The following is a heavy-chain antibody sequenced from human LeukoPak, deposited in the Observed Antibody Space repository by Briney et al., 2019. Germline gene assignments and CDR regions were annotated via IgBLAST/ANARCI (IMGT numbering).Heavy chain of an antibody. J-gene: IGHJ4*02. CDR3: AKGRKLLLDYFDY. CDR1: GFTFSSYA. D-gene: IGHD2-15*01. V-gene: IGHV3-23*01. Sequence: GGSLRLSCTASGFTFSSYAMSWVRQAPGKGLEWVSAISGSGGSTYYADSVKGRFTISRDNSKNTLYLQMNSLRAEDTAVYYCAKGRKLLLDYFDYWGQGTLVTVSS. CDR2: ISGSGGST.